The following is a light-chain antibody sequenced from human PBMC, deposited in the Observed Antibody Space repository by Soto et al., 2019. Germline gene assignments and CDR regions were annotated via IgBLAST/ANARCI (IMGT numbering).Light chain of an antibody. Sequence: EIVLTQSPATLSLSPGERATLSCRASQSVSSYLAWYQQKPGQAPRLLMYEASNRATGIPARFSGGGSGTDFTLTITRLEPEDFAVYFCQQYGTSPWTFGQGTKVDIK. CDR2: EAS. V-gene: IGKV3-11*01. CDR1: QSVSSY. CDR3: QQYGTSPWT. J-gene: IGKJ1*01.